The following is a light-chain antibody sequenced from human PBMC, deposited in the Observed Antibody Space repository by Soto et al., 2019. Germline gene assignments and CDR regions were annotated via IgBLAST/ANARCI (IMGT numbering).Light chain of an antibody. Sequence: NQSTRFAATLCPSLCDTVSNTRRASQSISNWLAWYQQKPGTAPKLLIYHASTLESGVPSRFSATVSGTEFSLTITSLQPEDFATYYCQQLFDSPITFGQGTRLEIK. CDR1: QSISNW. CDR3: QQLFDSPIT. V-gene: IGKV1-5*01. J-gene: IGKJ5*01. CDR2: HAS.